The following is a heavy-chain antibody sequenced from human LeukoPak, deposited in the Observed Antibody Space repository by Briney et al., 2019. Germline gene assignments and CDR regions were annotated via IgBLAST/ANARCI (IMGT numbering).Heavy chain of an antibody. Sequence: PSETLSLTCTVSGGSISSYYWSWIRQPAGKGLEWIGRIYTSGGTNYNPSLKSRVTMSVDTSKNQFSLKLSSVTAADTAVYYCAGGTVATTLDYWGQGTLVTVSS. CDR3: AGGTVATTLDY. CDR1: GGSISSYY. V-gene: IGHV4-4*07. J-gene: IGHJ4*02. D-gene: IGHD5-12*01. CDR2: IYTSGGT.